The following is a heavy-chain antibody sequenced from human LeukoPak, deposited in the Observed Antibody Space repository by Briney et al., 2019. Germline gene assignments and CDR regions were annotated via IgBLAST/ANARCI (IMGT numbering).Heavy chain of an antibody. Sequence: GGSLRLSCAASGFTFSSYNLNWVRQAPGKGLGWVSSISSSSTYIYYADSMKGRFTISRDNAKNSLYLQMNSLRAEDTAVYYCAGSVVRGGFFDYWGQGTLVSVSS. CDR1: GFTFSSYN. CDR2: ISSSSTYI. J-gene: IGHJ4*02. V-gene: IGHV3-21*01. CDR3: AGSVVRGGFFDY. D-gene: IGHD3-10*01.